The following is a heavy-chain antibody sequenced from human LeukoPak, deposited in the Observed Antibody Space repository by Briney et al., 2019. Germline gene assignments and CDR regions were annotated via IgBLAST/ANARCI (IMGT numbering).Heavy chain of an antibody. CDR3: ARDRGQWLVLYYYYGLDV. CDR1: GFTFNSRG. D-gene: IGHD6-19*01. V-gene: IGHV3-30*03. CDR2: ISYDGNNI. Sequence: GGSLRLSCAASGFTFNSRGMHWVRQAPGKGLEWVAVISYDGNNIYYGDSMKGRFTISRDNSKNTLYLQMNSLRAEDTAVYYCARDRGQWLVLYYYYGLDVWGQGTTVTVSS. J-gene: IGHJ6*02.